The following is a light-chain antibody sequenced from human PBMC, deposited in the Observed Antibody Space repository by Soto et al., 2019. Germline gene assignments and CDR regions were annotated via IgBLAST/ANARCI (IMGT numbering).Light chain of an antibody. J-gene: IGLJ1*01. CDR3: ISYTVSRSDV. V-gene: IGLV2-14*01. Sequence: HSVLTQPASVSGSPGQSITIYCSGTRSDIGTYDHVAWFQQFPGRTPKLVIYSVSDRPSGVSYRFSGSKSGNTASMTISGLQADDEADYYCISYTVSRSDVFGTGTKVTVL. CDR1: RSDIGTYDH. CDR2: SVS.